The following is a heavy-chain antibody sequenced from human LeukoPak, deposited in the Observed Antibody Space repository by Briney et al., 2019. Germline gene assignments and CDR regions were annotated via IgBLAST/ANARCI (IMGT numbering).Heavy chain of an antibody. Sequence: PGGSLRLSCAASGFTFSSYWMHWVRQAPGKGLEWVAVISYDGSNKYYADSVKGRFTISRDNSKNTLYLQMNSLRAEDTAVYYCARAYDFWSGYYNYGMDVWGQGTTVTVSS. CDR3: ARAYDFWSGYYNYGMDV. CDR2: ISYDGSNK. J-gene: IGHJ6*02. CDR1: GFTFSSYW. D-gene: IGHD3-3*01. V-gene: IGHV3-30*03.